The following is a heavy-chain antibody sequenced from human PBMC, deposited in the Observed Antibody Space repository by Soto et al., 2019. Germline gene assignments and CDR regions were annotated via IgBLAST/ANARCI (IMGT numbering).Heavy chain of an antibody. J-gene: IGHJ6*02. CDR1: GFTFSSYG. V-gene: IGHV3-30*18. CDR3: AKDYSGMDV. Sequence: GGSLRLSCAASGFTFSSYGMHWVRQAPGKGLEWVAVISYDGSNKYYADSVKGRFTISRDNSKNTLYLQMDSLRAEDTAVYYCAKDYSGMDVWGQGTTVTVPS. D-gene: IGHD1-26*01. CDR2: ISYDGSNK.